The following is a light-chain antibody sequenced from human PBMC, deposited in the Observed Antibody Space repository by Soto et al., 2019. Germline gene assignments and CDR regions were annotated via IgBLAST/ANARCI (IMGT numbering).Light chain of an antibody. Sequence: QSALTQPASVSGSPGQSITISCTGTSGDVGAYNHVSWYQQHPGKAPKLMIYDVTNRPSGVSYRFSGSKSGNTASLTISGLQAEDEADYYCSSYTNSNTRAVVFGGGTKLTVL. CDR2: DVT. V-gene: IGLV2-14*01. J-gene: IGLJ3*02. CDR3: SSYTNSNTRAVV. CDR1: SGDVGAYNH.